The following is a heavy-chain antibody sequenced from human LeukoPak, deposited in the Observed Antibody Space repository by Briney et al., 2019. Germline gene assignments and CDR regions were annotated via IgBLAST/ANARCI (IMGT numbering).Heavy chain of an antibody. Sequence: PSETLSLTCTVSGDSITSRYWSWIRQPPGKGLEWIGTIYYSGSTYYNPSLKSRVTISVDTSKNQFSLKLSSVTAADTAVYYCARLDSIHLITYWGQGTLVTVSS. CDR3: ARLDSIHLITY. V-gene: IGHV4-59*04. D-gene: IGHD3-16*01. CDR2: IYYSGST. CDR1: GDSITSRY. J-gene: IGHJ4*02.